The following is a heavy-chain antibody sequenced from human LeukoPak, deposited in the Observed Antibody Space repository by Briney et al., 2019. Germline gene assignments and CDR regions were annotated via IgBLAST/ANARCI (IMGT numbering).Heavy chain of an antibody. CDR2: IHHGGST. CDR3: AREDYYAVDV. CDR1: GDSVSSRNW. Sequence: SEALSLTCAVSGDSVSSRNWWSWVRQSPGKGLEWIGEIHHGGSTNYNPSLKSRVTMSMDKSQNQFSLKMSSVTAADTAVYYCAREDYYAVDVWGQGTTVTVSS. V-gene: IGHV4-4*02. J-gene: IGHJ6*02.